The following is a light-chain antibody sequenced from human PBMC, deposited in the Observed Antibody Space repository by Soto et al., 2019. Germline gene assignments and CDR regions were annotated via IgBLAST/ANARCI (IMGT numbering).Light chain of an antibody. CDR2: EVS. J-gene: IGLJ1*01. V-gene: IGLV2-14*01. CDR3: SSYTISSTLEV. CDR1: SSDVGDYNY. Sequence: QSVLTQPASVSGSPGQSITISCTGTSSDVGDYNYVSWYQQHPGKAPKLMIYEVSNRPSGVSNRFSGSKSGNTASLTISGLQAEDEADYYCSSYTISSTLEVFGTGTKFTVL.